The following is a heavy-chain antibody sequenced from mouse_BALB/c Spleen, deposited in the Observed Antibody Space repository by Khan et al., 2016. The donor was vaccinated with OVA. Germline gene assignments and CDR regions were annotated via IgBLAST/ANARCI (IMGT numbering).Heavy chain of an antibody. Sequence: EVQLLESGPGLVKPSQSLSLTCTVTGYSITSGYAWNWIRQFPGNKLEWMGYISYSGSTSYNPSLRSRISITRDTSKNQFFLQLNSVTTEATATYYCARKNYYGYAMDYWGQGTSVTVSS. CDR3: ARKNYYGYAMDY. V-gene: IGHV3-2*02. CDR2: ISYSGST. J-gene: IGHJ4*01. D-gene: IGHD1-1*01. CDR1: GYSITSGYA.